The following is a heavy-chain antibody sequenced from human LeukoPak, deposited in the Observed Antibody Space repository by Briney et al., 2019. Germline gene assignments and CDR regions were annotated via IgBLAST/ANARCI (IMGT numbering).Heavy chain of an antibody. CDR3: ARDREIQLWLDY. CDR1: GYTFTGYY. V-gene: IGHV1-2*02. CDR2: INPNSGGT. D-gene: IGHD5-18*01. J-gene: IGHJ4*02. Sequence: ASVKVSCKASGYTFTGYYMHWVRQAPGQGLEWMGWINPNSGGTNYAQKFQGRVTMTRDPSMSTAYMELSRLRSDDTAVYYCARDREIQLWLDYWGQGTLVTVSS.